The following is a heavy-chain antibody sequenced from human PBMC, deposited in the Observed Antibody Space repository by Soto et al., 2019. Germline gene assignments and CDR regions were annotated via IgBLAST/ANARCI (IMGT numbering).Heavy chain of an antibody. J-gene: IGHJ4*02. CDR3: VTGHDFWSGYFSY. CDR1: GYTLTELS. V-gene: IGHV1-24*01. CDR2: FDPEDGET. D-gene: IGHD3-3*01. Sequence: ASVKVSCKVSGYTLTELSMHWVRQAPGKGLEWMGGFDPEDGETIYAQKFQGRVTMTEDTSTDTAYMELSSLRSEDTAVYYCVTGHDFWSGYFSYWGQGTLVTVSS.